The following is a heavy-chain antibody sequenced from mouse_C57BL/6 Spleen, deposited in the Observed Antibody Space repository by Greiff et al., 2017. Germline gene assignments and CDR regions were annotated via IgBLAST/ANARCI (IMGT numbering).Heavy chain of an antibody. CDR2: IYPGDGDT. CDR1: GYAFSSYW. D-gene: IGHD1-1*01. CDR3: ARSPFITTVVGPMDY. Sequence: QVQLQQSGAELVKPGASVKISCKASGYAFSSYWMNWVKQRPGKGLEWIGQIYPGDGDTNYNGKFKGKATLTADKSSSTAYMQRSSLTSEDSAVYFCARSPFITTVVGPMDYWGQGTSVTVSS. V-gene: IGHV1-80*01. J-gene: IGHJ4*01.